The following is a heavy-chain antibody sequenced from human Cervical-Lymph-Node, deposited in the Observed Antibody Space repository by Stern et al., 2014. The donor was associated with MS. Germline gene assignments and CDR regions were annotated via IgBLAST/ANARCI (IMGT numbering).Heavy chain of an antibody. CDR3: ARDPSTTASDWFFDL. Sequence: VRLEESGPGLVKPSETLSLTFTVSGGAVSDYYWTWLRQRPGKGLEGIGYISDTGTTNYNPSLHSRVTITLDTSQNQVSLRLRSVTAADTAVYYCARDPSTTASDWFFDLWGRGSLVTVSS. D-gene: IGHD2-21*02. CDR1: GGAVSDYY. J-gene: IGHJ2*01. CDR2: ISDTGTT. V-gene: IGHV4-59*02.